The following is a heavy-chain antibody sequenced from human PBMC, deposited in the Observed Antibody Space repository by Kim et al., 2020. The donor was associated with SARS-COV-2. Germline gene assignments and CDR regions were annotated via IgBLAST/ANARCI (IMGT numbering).Heavy chain of an antibody. CDR1: GFTFSSYG. J-gene: IGHJ4*02. V-gene: IGHV3-33*01. CDR3: ARDQAAPGGPRADY. D-gene: IGHD6-13*01. Sequence: GGSLRLSCAASGFTFSSYGMHWVRQAPGKGLEWVAVIWYDGSNKYYADSVKGRFTISRDNSKSTLFLQINSLRADDTALYYCARDQAAPGGPRADYWGQGTLVTVSS. CDR2: IWYDGSNK.